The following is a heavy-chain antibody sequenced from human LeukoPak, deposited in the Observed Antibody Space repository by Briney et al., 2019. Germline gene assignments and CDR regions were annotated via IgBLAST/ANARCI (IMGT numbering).Heavy chain of an antibody. Sequence: PGGSLRLSCAASGFTFSSYAMSWVRQAPGKGLEWVSAISGSGGSTYYADSVKGRFTISRDNSKNTLYLQMNSLRAEDTAVYYCAKDLNYYDSSGSDFSFDYWGQGTLVTVPS. J-gene: IGHJ4*02. CDR3: AKDLNYYDSSGSDFSFDY. CDR1: GFTFSSYA. CDR2: ISGSGGST. V-gene: IGHV3-23*01. D-gene: IGHD3-22*01.